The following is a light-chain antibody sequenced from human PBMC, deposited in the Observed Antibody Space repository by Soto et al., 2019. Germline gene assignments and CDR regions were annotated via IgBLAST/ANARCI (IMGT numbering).Light chain of an antibody. J-gene: IGKJ1*01. CDR3: QQYKDWRT. CDR2: GAS. Sequence: IVMTQSPATLSVSPGERATLSCRASQTIDNKLAWYQQRPGQAPRLLIYGASIRATGIPARFSGSGSGTEFTLTISGLQSEEFGVYYCQQYKDWRTFGQGTNVDI. V-gene: IGKV3-15*01. CDR1: QTIDNK.